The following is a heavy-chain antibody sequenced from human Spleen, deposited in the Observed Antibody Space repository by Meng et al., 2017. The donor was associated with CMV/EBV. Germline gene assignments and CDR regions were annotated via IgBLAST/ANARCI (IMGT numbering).Heavy chain of an antibody. V-gene: IGHV3-20*04. CDR1: GFTFDDYG. J-gene: IGHJ6*02. CDR2: INWNGGST. Sequence: GESLKISCAASGFTFDDYGMSWVRQAPGKGLEWVSGINWNGGSTGYADSVKGRFTISRDNAKNSLYLQMNSLRAEDTAVYYCARGEVDYYGSGSYEVFYYYYGMDVWGQGTTVTVSS. CDR3: ARGEVDYYGSGSYEVFYYYYGMDV. D-gene: IGHD3-10*01.